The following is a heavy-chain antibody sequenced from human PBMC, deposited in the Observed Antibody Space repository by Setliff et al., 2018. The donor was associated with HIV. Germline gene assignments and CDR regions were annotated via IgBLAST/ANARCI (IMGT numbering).Heavy chain of an antibody. CDR1: GFTFNRYD. V-gene: IGHV3-23*01. D-gene: IGHD1-26*01. J-gene: IGHJ6*02. CDR2: ISGGGDST. Sequence: GGSLRLSCAASGFTFNRYDITWVRQAPGKGLEWVSLISGGGDSTSYADSMKGRFTISRDNAKNSLYLQMNSLRADDTAVYFCARPTNIDTLYYGSQTFYMYYYGLDVWGQGTTVTVSS. CDR3: ARPTNIDTLYYGSQTFYMYYYGLDV.